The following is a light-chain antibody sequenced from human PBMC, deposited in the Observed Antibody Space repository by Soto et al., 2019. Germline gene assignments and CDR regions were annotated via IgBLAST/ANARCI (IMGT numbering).Light chain of an antibody. J-gene: IGLJ1*01. CDR1: SSDVGGYNY. V-gene: IGLV2-14*01. Sequence: QSVLTQPASVSGSPGQSITISCTGTSSDVGGYNYVSWYQQHPGKAPKLMIYEVSNRPSGVSNRFSGSKSGNTASLTISGLQAEDEADYYCSSYTSSSHVFGNGTKGTVL. CDR3: SSYTSSSHV. CDR2: EVS.